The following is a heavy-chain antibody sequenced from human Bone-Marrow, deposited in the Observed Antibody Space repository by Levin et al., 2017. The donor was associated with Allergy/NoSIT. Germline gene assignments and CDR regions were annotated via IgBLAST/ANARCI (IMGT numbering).Heavy chain of an antibody. D-gene: IGHD1-26*01. CDR3: AKTAGGSYNPPDL. CDR1: GFTFSKFA. V-gene: IGHV3-23*01. J-gene: IGHJ5*02. Sequence: ASVKVSCAASGFTFSKFAVTWVRQAPGKGLEWVSTIFGSGGSTYYADSVKGRFTISRDSSKNTLFLQMKSLRAEDTAIYYCAKTAGGSYNPPDLRGQGTLVTVSS. CDR2: IFGSGGST.